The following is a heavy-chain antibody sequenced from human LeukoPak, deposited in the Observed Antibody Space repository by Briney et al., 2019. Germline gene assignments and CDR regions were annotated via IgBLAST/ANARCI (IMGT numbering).Heavy chain of an antibody. D-gene: IGHD3-22*01. CDR3: AKDLEGYYDSSGYYFLDY. V-gene: IGHV3-23*01. CDR2: ISGSGGST. CDR1: GFTFSSYA. Sequence: QTGGSLRLSCAASGFTFSSYAMSWVRQAPGKGLEWVSAISGSGGSTYYADSVKGRFTISRDNSRNTLYLQMNSLRAEDTAVYYCAKDLEGYYDSSGYYFLDYGGQGTLVTVSS. J-gene: IGHJ4*02.